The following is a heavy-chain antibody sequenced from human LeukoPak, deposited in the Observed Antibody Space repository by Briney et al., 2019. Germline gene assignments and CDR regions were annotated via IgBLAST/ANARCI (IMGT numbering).Heavy chain of an antibody. J-gene: IGHJ4*02. V-gene: IGHV4-61*01. Sequence: SETLSLNCTVSGGSVSSGSYYCSWIRQPPGKGLEWIGFIYYSGITNYNPSLKSRVTMSVDTSKNQFSPKLSSVTAADTAVYYCARDRGWELFDFWGQGTLVTVSS. CDR1: GGSVSSGSYY. CDR2: IYYSGIT. D-gene: IGHD1-26*01. CDR3: ARDRGWELFDF.